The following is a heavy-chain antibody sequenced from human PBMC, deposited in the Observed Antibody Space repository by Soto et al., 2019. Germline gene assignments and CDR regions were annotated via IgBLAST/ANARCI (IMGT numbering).Heavy chain of an antibody. V-gene: IGHV4-34*01. CDR3: ARLDIVVVPAARTQKYLRGSSGMDV. D-gene: IGHD2-2*01. J-gene: IGHJ6*02. Sequence: SETLSLTCAVYGGSFSGYYWSWIRQPPGKGLEWIGEINHSGSTNYNPSLKSRVTISVDTSKNQFSLKLSSVAAADTAVYYCARLDIVVVPAARTQKYLRGSSGMDVWGQGTTVTVSS. CDR2: INHSGST. CDR1: GGSFSGYY.